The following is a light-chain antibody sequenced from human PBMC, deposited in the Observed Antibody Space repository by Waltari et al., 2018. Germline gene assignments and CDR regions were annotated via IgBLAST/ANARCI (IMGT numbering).Light chain of an antibody. CDR2: DVH. Sequence: QSALTQPRSVSGSPGQSVTISCTGTSSDVGGYNFVSWYQQYSGKAPKLIIYDVHKRPSGVPDRFAGSKFANTASLTISGLQTEDEADYYCSSYAGSYTAFGGGTKLTVL. J-gene: IGLJ3*02. CDR3: SSYAGSYTA. CDR1: SSDVGGYNF. V-gene: IGLV2-11*01.